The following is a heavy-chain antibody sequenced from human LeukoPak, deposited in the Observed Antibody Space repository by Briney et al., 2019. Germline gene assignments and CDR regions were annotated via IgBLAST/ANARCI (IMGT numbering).Heavy chain of an antibody. CDR2: ISGSDGST. CDR3: ARQRGGNYCYFDY. V-gene: IGHV3-23*01. Sequence: GGSLRLSCVASGYTFGNYGMNWVRQAPGKGLEFVSSISGSDGSTHYADSMKGRFTISRDISKNTLYLQMNSLRAEDTAVYYCARQRGGNYCYFDYWGQGTLVTVSS. CDR1: GYTFGNYG. J-gene: IGHJ4*02. D-gene: IGHD1-26*01.